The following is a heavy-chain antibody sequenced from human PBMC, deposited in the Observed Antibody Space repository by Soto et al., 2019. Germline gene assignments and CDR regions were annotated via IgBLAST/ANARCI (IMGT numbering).Heavy chain of an antibody. D-gene: IGHD3-9*01. CDR2: ISSDGDIT. V-gene: IGHV3-64D*06. Sequence: PGGSLRRSCSASGFTFSEYSMHWVRQAPGKGLQYVSTISSDGDITYYADSVKGRFTISRDNSKNTLYLQMNSLRPEDTAVYYCVNVSKFYDIWTGYYSTNFLDPWGQGTLVTVAS. CDR3: VNVSKFYDIWTGYYSTNFLDP. J-gene: IGHJ5*02. CDR1: GFTFSEYS.